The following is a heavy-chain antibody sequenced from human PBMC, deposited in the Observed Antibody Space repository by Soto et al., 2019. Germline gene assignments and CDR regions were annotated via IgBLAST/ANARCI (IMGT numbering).Heavy chain of an antibody. Sequence: QVQLQESGPGLVKPSQTLSITCTVSGGSISSGGYYWSWIRQHQGKGLEWIGYISYSGSTYYNPSLKTRVTISVDTSKNQSSRKLSSVTAADTAVYYCARSSTSANYFDYWGQGTLVTVSS. D-gene: IGHD2-2*01. CDR2: ISYSGST. CDR1: GGSISSGGYY. CDR3: ARSSTSANYFDY. V-gene: IGHV4-31*03. J-gene: IGHJ4*02.